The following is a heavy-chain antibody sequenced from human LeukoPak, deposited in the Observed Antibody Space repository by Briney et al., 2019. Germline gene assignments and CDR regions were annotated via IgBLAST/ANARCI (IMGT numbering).Heavy chain of an antibody. J-gene: IGHJ4*02. CDR2: ISSEGSEK. Sequence: PGRSLRLSCAASGFTFSSYGMHWVRQAPGKGLEWVAVISSEGSEKFYGDSVKGRFTISRDNSENTLNLQMNSLRLEDTAVYYCAKDKGREGDYWGQGTLVTVSS. CDR1: GFTFSSYG. V-gene: IGHV3-30*18. CDR3: AKDKGREGDY.